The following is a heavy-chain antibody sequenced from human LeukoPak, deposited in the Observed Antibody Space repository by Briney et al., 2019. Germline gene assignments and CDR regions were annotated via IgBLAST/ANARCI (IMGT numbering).Heavy chain of an antibody. CDR2: IIPIFGIA. CDR1: GGTFSSYA. Sequence: SVKVSCKASGGTFSSYAISWVRQAPGQGLEWMGRIIPIFGIANYAQKFQGRVTITADKSTSTAYMELSSLRSEDTAVYHCARSQAVAGTHPYYFDYWGQGTLVTVSS. D-gene: IGHD6-19*01. V-gene: IGHV1-69*04. J-gene: IGHJ4*02. CDR3: ARSQAVAGTHPYYFDY.